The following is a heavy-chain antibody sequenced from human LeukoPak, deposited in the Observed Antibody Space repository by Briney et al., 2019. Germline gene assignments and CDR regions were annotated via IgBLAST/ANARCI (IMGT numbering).Heavy chain of an antibody. Sequence: GGSLRLSCAASGFTSSNAWMNWVRQAPGKGLEWVGRIKSKNVGGTTDYAAPVKGRFTISRDDSKNTVYLQMNSLKIEDTAVYYCTSHAAFDPWGQGTLVTVSS. CDR2: IKSKNVGGTT. CDR3: TSHAAFDP. V-gene: IGHV3-15*07. CDR1: GFTSSNAW. J-gene: IGHJ5*02.